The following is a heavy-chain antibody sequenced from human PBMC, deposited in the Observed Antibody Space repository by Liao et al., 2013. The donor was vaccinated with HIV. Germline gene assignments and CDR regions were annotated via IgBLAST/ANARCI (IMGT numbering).Heavy chain of an antibody. Sequence: QAQLRESGPGVIRPSETLSLTCTVSGDSLSPYYWNWIRQPAGKGLEWIGRIYASGTTNYNPSLKTRLTLSVDRSKNQFSLKLRSVTAADTAVYYCARGLSVAAAGHDAFDIWGQGTLVTVSS. CDR1: GDSLSPYY. D-gene: IGHD6-25*01. CDR2: IYASGTT. V-gene: IGHV4-4*07. CDR3: ARGLSVAAAGHDAFDI. J-gene: IGHJ3*02.